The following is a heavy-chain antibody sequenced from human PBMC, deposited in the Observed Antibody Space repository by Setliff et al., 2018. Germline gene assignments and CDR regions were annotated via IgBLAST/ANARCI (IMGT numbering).Heavy chain of an antibody. CDR2: ISPYDGNT. D-gene: IGHD3-22*01. Sequence: ASVKVSCKVSGYTLTKLPMHWVRQAPGKGLEWMGWISPYDGNTKYTLKLQGRVTLTTDRSTSTAYMELRSLRSDDTAVYYCARGYYDSYARYYVVGDYWGQGTPVTVSS. CDR1: GYTLTKLP. J-gene: IGHJ4*02. CDR3: ARGYYDSYARYYVVGDY. V-gene: IGHV1-18*01.